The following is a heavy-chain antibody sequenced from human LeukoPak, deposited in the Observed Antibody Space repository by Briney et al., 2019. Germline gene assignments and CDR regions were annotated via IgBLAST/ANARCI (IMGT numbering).Heavy chain of an antibody. CDR2: ISSSSAYI. J-gene: IGHJ4*02. V-gene: IGHV3-21*01. CDR1: GFTFSDYY. Sequence: PGGSLRLSCAASGFTFSDYYLYWIRQAPGKGLEWVSSISSSSAYISYADSVKGRFTISRDNAKNSLYLQMNSLRAEDTAVYYCARGTPYSNTWPDFDFWGQGTLVTVSS. CDR3: ARGTPYSNTWPDFDF. D-gene: IGHD6-13*01.